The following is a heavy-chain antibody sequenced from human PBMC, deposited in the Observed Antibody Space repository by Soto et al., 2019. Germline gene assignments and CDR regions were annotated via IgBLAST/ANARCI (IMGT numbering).Heavy chain of an antibody. Sequence: QVQLQESGPGLVKPSGTLSLTCAVSGGSISSSNWWSWVRQPPGKGLEWIGEIYHSGSTNYNPSLKSRVTISVAKAKNQFSMKLSSVTAADTAVYYCAIAHRTTMVRGGKDYYGMDVWGQGTTVTVSS. CDR2: IYHSGST. D-gene: IGHD3-10*01. V-gene: IGHV4-4*02. CDR3: AIAHRTTMVRGGKDYYGMDV. CDR1: GGSISSSNW. J-gene: IGHJ6*02.